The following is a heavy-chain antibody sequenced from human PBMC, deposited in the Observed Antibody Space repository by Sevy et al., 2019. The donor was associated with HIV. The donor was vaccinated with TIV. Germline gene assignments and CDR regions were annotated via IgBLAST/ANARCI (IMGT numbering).Heavy chain of an antibody. V-gene: IGHV4-31*03. CDR3: GRATVAAADTGYFQH. D-gene: IGHD2-15*01. CDR2: IYYSGVT. J-gene: IGHJ1*01. CDR1: GGSITIAGYY. Sequence: SETLSLTCIVSGGSITIAGYYWSWIRQHPGKGLELIGHIYYSGVTYYNPSLKSRLIISVDTSKNQFSLKLSSVTAADTAEYYCGRATVAAADTGYFQHWGQGTLVTVSS.